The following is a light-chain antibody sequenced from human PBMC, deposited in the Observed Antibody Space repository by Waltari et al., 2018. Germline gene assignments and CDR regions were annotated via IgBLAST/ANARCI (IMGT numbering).Light chain of an antibody. J-gene: IGKJ4*01. CDR2: AAS. CDR1: QSISSY. V-gene: IGKV1-39*01. Sequence: DIQMTQSPSSLSASVGDRVTITCRASQSISSYLNWYQQKPGKAPKLLIYAASSLQSGVPSRFSGSGSGTDFTLTISSLQPEDFATYYCQQSYGTLFTFGGGTKVEIK. CDR3: QQSYGTLFT.